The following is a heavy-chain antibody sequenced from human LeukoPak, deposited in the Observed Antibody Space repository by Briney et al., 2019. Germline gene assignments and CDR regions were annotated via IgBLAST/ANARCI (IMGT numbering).Heavy chain of an antibody. Sequence: SETLSLTCTVSGGSISSSGYYWGWIRQTPGKGLEWIGSIYYSGSNYHNPSLKSRVSMSVDTSKNQFSLKLSSVTAADTAVYYCANMGYSYAPGLFDPWGQGTLVTVSS. CDR3: ANMGYSYAPGLFDP. D-gene: IGHD5-18*01. CDR1: GGSISSSGYY. J-gene: IGHJ5*02. CDR2: IYYSGSN. V-gene: IGHV4-39*07.